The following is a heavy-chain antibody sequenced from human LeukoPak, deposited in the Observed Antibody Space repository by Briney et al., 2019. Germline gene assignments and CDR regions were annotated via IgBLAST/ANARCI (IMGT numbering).Heavy chain of an antibody. Sequence: SQTLSLTCTASGGSISSGSYYWSWIRQPAGKGLEWIGRIYTSGSTNYNPSLKSRVTMSVDTSKNQFSLKLSSVTAADTAVYYCARETRAYGSGNLDYWGQGTLVTVSS. CDR2: IYTSGST. D-gene: IGHD3-10*01. CDR1: GGSISSGSYY. CDR3: ARETRAYGSGNLDY. V-gene: IGHV4-61*02. J-gene: IGHJ4*02.